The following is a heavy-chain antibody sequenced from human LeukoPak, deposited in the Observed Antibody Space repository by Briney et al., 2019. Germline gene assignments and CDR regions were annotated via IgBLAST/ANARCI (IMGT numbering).Heavy chain of an antibody. Sequence: SETLSLTCTVSGGSISSYYWSWIRQPPGKGLEWIGYIYYSGSTNYNPSLKSRVTISVDTSKNQFSLKLSSVTAADTAVYYCARVTPSDYYDSSGYYPDAFDIWGQGTMVTVSS. CDR1: GGSISSYY. CDR3: ARVTPSDYYDSSGYYPDAFDI. J-gene: IGHJ3*02. V-gene: IGHV4-59*08. CDR2: IYYSGST. D-gene: IGHD3-22*01.